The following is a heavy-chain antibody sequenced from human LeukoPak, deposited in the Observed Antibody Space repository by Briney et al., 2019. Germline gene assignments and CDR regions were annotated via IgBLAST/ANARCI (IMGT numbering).Heavy chain of an antibody. CDR1: GFTFSSYG. CDR3: VREKAGVLIRGRGFDS. J-gene: IGHJ4*02. D-gene: IGHD3-10*01. CDR2: IRYDGSIK. V-gene: IGHV3-30*02. Sequence: GGSLRLSCAASGFTFSSYGMHWVRQAPGKGLEWVAFIRYDGSIKYYADSVKGRFTISRDNAKNSLYLQMNSLRAEDTAVYYCVREKAGVLIRGRGFDSWGQGILVTVSS.